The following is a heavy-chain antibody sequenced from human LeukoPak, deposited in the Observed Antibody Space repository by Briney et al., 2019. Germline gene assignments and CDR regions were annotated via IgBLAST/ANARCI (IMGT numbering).Heavy chain of an antibody. D-gene: IGHD3-10*01. Sequence: PGRSLRLSCAASGFVFSNYGFHWVRQAPGKGLEWVAVFWSDGRQKYYVDSVKGRFTVSRDTSKKTAYLQMNSLRAEDTAVYYCARDDDGSGKYGQLYWGQGTLVTVSS. CDR2: FWSDGRQK. V-gene: IGHV3-33*01. CDR1: GFVFSNYG. CDR3: ARDDDGSGKYGQLY. J-gene: IGHJ4*02.